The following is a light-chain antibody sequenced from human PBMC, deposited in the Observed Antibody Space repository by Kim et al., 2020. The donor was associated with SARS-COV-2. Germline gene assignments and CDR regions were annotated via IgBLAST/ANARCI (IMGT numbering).Light chain of an antibody. CDR2: DVS. CDR3: SSYTSSSHV. J-gene: IGLJ1*01. Sequence: PGQSITISCTGTSSDVGGYNYVSWYQQNPGKAPKLMIYDVSKRPSGVSNRFSGSKSGNTASLTISGLQAEDEADYYCSSYTSSSHVFGTGTKVTVL. V-gene: IGLV2-14*04. CDR1: SSDVGGYNY.